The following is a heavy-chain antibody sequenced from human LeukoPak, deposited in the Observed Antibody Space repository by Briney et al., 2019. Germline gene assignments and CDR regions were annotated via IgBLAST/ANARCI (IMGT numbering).Heavy chain of an antibody. CDR2: IYYSGST. CDR3: AGAEPRGIIWYPY. CDR1: GGSISSYY. D-gene: IGHD6-13*01. V-gene: IGHV4-59*12. Sequence: PSETLSLTCTVSGGSISSYYWSWIRQPPGKGLEWIGYIYYSGSTNYNPSLKSRVTISVDTSKNQFSLKLSSVTAADTAVYYCAGAEPRGIIWYPYWGQGTLVTVSS. J-gene: IGHJ4*02.